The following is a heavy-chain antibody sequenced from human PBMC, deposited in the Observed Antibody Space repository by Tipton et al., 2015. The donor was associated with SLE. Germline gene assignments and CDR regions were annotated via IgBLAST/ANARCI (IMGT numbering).Heavy chain of an antibody. CDR2: ISYDGSNK. J-gene: IGHJ3*02. D-gene: IGHD1-14*01. CDR1: GFTFSDYY. V-gene: IGHV3-30*18. Sequence: SLRLSCAASGFTFSDYYMSWIRQAPGKGLEWVAVISYDGSNKYYADSVKGRFTISRDNSKNTLYLQMNSLRAEDTAVYYCAKDRYHNNAFDIWGQGTMVTVSS. CDR3: AKDRYHNNAFDI.